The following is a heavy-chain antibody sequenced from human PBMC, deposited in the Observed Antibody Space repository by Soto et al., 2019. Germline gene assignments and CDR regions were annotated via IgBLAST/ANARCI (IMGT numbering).Heavy chain of an antibody. CDR2: IYYSGST. D-gene: IGHD3-10*01. CDR3: ARAGGVIDAFDI. Sequence: PSETLSLTCTVSGGSISSGGYYWSWIRQHPGKGLEGIGYIYYSGSTYYNPSLKSRVTISVDTSKNQFSLKLSSVTAAGTAVYYCARAGGVIDAFDIWGQGTMVTVSS. V-gene: IGHV4-31*03. J-gene: IGHJ3*02. CDR1: GGSISSGGYY.